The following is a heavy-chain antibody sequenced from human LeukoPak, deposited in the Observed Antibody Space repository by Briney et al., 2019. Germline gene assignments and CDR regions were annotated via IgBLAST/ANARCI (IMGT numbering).Heavy chain of an antibody. Sequence: GGSLRLSCAASGFTFSSYAMSWVRQAPGKGLEWVSAISGSGGSTYYADSVKGRFTISRDNSKNTLYLQMNSLRAEHTAVYYCAKDILRFLEWLSDYWGQGTLVTVSS. D-gene: IGHD3-3*01. CDR2: ISGSGGST. CDR1: GFTFSSYA. CDR3: AKDILRFLEWLSDY. V-gene: IGHV3-23*01. J-gene: IGHJ4*02.